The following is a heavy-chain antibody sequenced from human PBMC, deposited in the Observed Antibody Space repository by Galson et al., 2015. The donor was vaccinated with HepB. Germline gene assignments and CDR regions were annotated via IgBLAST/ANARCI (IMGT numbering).Heavy chain of an antibody. CDR1: GGSISSSSYY. CDR3: ARVGVEMATMGY. D-gene: IGHD5-24*01. CDR2: IYYSGST. V-gene: IGHV4-39*07. J-gene: IGHJ4*02. Sequence: ETLSLTCTVSGGSISSSSYYWGWIRQPPGKGLEWIGNIYYSGSTYYNPSLRSRVTISVDTSKNQFSLKLSSVTAADTAVYYCARVGVEMATMGYWGQGTLVTVSS.